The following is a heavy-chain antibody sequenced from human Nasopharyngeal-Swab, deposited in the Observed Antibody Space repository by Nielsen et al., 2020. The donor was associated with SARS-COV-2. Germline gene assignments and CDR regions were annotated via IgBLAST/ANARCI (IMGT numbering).Heavy chain of an antibody. CDR3: ARDYYDNYDSDY. J-gene: IGHJ4*02. CDR2: INPDSGDT. D-gene: IGHD3-22*01. CDR1: GYTFTDYY. Sequence: ASSKVSCKTSGYTFTDYYIHWMRQVPAQGLEWVGCINPDSGDTKYAQKFQGRVTVSSDRSRSTAYIELSRLRSDDTAVYYCARDYYDNYDSDYWGQGTLVTVSS. V-gene: IGHV1-2*02.